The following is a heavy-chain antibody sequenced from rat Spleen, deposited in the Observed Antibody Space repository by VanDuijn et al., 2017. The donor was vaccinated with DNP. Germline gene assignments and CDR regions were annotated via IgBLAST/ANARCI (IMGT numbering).Heavy chain of an antibody. Sequence: EVKLVESGGGLVQPGRSLKLSCAASGFNFNDYWMGWVRQAPGKGLEWIGQINKDSSTITYIPSLKDKFTISRDNDQNTLYLQMSKLGSEDTAIYYWARGPNYGGYADYFDYWGQGVSVTVSS. CDR1: GFNFNDYW. CDR2: INKDSSTI. V-gene: IGHV4-2*01. CDR3: ARGPNYGGYADYFDY. D-gene: IGHD1-11*01. J-gene: IGHJ2*01.